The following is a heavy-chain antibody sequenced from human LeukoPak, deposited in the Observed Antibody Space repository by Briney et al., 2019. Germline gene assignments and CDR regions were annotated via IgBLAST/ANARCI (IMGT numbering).Heavy chain of an antibody. CDR1: GITFSSYG. CDR2: ISSTGGTT. D-gene: IGHD6-13*01. V-gene: IGHV3-23*01. CDR3: ARVRSSSSWYLSYYMDV. J-gene: IGHJ6*03. Sequence: GGSLRLSCAASGITFSSYGMSWVRQAPGKGLEWVSSISSTGGTTYYADSVKGRFTISRDNSKNTLYLQMNSLRAEDTAVYYCARVRSSSSWYLSYYMDVWGKGTTVTVSS.